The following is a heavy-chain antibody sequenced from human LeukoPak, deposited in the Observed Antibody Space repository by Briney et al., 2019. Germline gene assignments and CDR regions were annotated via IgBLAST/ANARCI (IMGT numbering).Heavy chain of an antibody. D-gene: IGHD3-22*01. CDR1: GGSISSSSYY. Sequence: KSSETLSLTCTVSGGSISSSSYYWGWIRQPPGKGLEWIGSIYHSGSTYYNPSLKSRVTISVDTSKNQFSLKLSSVTAADTAVYYCARRYYDSSGYYYSPFDYWGQGTLVTVSS. V-gene: IGHV4-39*01. CDR3: ARRYYDSSGYYYSPFDY. J-gene: IGHJ4*02. CDR2: IYHSGST.